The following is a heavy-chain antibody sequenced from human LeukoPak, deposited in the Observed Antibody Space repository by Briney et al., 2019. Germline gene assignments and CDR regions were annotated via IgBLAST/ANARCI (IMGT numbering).Heavy chain of an antibody. D-gene: IGHD6-19*01. CDR2: ISGSGGST. V-gene: IGHV3-23*01. CDR1: GFIFSTYW. J-gene: IGHJ4*02. CDR3: ARQRSSKWLVPGRIDY. Sequence: PGGSLRLSCGASGFIFSTYWMTWVRQAPGKGLEWVSAISGSGGSTYYADSVKGRFTISRDNAKNSLYLQMNSLRAEDTAVYYCARQRSSKWLVPGRIDYWGQGTLVTVSS.